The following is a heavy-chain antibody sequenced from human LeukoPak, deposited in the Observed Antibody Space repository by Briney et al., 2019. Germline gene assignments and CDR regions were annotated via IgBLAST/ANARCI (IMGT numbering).Heavy chain of an antibody. D-gene: IGHD3-22*01. CDR2: INRSGST. V-gene: IGHV4-34*01. J-gene: IGHJ4*02. CDR3: ARVRYDSSGYYYLRLFDY. CDR1: GGSFSGYY. Sequence: SETLSLTCAVYGGSFSGYYWSWIRQPPGKGLEWIGEINRSGSTNYNPSLKSRVTISVDTSKNQFSLKLSSVTAADTAVYYCARVRYDSSGYYYLRLFDYWGRGTLVTVSS.